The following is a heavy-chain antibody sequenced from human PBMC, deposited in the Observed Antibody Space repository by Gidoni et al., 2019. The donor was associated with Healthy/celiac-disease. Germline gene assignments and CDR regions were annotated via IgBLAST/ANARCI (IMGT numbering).Heavy chain of an antibody. CDR1: GFPVSSNY. J-gene: IGHJ2*01. V-gene: IGHV3-66*02. D-gene: IGHD3-22*01. CDR3: ARVGSSGYYPDWYFDL. CDR2: IYSGGST. Sequence: EVQLVESGGGLVQPGGSLRLSCAASGFPVSSNYMSWVRQAPGKGLEWVSVIYSGGSTYYADSVKGRFTISRDNSKNTLYLQMNSLRAEDTAVYYCARVGSSGYYPDWYFDLWGRGTLVTVSS.